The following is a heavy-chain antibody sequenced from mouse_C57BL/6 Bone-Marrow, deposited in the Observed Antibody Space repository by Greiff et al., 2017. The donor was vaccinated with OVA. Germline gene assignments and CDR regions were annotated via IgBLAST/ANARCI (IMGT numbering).Heavy chain of an antibody. D-gene: IGHD2-3*01. J-gene: IGHJ3*01. CDR2: ISSGGSYT. CDR3: ASIYDGYYGGFAY. V-gene: IGHV5-6*01. Sequence: EVQRVESGGDLVKPGGSLKLSCAASGFTFSSYGMSWVRQTPDKRLEWVATISSGGSYTYYPDSVKGRFTISRDNAKNTLYLQMSSLKSEDTAMEYCASIYDGYYGGFAYWGQGTLVTVSA. CDR1: GFTFSSYG.